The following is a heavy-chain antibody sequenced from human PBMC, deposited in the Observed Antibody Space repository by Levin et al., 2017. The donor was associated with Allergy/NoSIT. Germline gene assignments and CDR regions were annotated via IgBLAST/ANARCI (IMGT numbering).Heavy chain of an antibody. J-gene: IGHJ5*02. V-gene: IGHV1-69*02. CDR1: GGTFSSYP. Sequence: SVKVSCKASGGTFSSYPISWVQQAPGQGLEWMGRIIPILGIANYAQKFQGRVTITADKSTSTAYMELSSLRSEDTAVYYCARNLPYCSGGSCYPPGGFDPWGQGTLVTVSS. D-gene: IGHD2-15*01. CDR2: IIPILGIA. CDR3: ARNLPYCSGGSCYPPGGFDP.